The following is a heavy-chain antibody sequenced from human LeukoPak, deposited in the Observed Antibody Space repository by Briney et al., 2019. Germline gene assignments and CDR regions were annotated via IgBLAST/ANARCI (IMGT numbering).Heavy chain of an antibody. J-gene: IGHJ4*02. V-gene: IGHV4-38-2*02. CDR1: GYSISSGYY. Sequence: SETLSLTCTVSGYSISSGYYWGWIRQPPGKGLEWIGSIYHSGSTYYNPSLKSRVTISVDTSKNQFSLKLSSVTAADTAVYYCARASGYCSSTSCYTVDYWGQGTLVTVSS. D-gene: IGHD2-2*02. CDR2: IYHSGST. CDR3: ARASGYCSSTSCYTVDY.